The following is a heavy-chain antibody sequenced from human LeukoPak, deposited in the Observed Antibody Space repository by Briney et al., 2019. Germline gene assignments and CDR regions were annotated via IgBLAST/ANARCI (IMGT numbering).Heavy chain of an antibody. D-gene: IGHD6-19*01. CDR2: ISWNSGSI. V-gene: IGHV3-9*01. CDR3: AKGDGGSSGWYVHS. Sequence: PGRSLRLSCAASGFTFDDYAMHWVRQTPGKGLEWVSGISWNSGSIGYADSVKGRFTISRDNAKNSLYLQMNSLRAEDTALYYCAKGDGGSSGWYVHSWGQGTLVTVSS. CDR1: GFTFDDYA. J-gene: IGHJ4*02.